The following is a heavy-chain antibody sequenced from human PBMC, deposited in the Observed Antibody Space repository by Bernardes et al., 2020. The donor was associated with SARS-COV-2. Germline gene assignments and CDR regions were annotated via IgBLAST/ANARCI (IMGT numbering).Heavy chain of an antibody. CDR1: GGSISSYY. J-gene: IGHJ4*02. CDR2: IYYSGST. D-gene: IGHD2-2*01. CDR3: ARHGATPISRLVVPASTKETRRYYFDY. V-gene: IGHV4-59*08. Sequence: SETLSLTCTVSGGSISSYYWSWIRQPPGKGLEWIGYIYYSGSTNYNPSLKSRVTISVDTSKNQFSLKLSSVTAADTAVYYCARHGATPISRLVVPASTKETRRYYFDYWGQGTLVTVSS.